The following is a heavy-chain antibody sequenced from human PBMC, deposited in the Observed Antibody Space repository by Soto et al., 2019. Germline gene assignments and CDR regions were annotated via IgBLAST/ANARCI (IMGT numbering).Heavy chain of an antibody. CDR1: GGSFKSGSYS. V-gene: IGHV4-61*01. CDR3: ARDFAYFDS. CDR2: VYHTGRT. Sequence: SETLSLTCTVSGGSFKSGSYSWSWIRQPPGKGLEWIGYVYHTGRTSYNPSPKSRVSISMDTSKNQFSLNLDSVTAADTAVYFCARDFAYFDSWGQGTLVTVSS. D-gene: IGHD3-3*01. J-gene: IGHJ4*02.